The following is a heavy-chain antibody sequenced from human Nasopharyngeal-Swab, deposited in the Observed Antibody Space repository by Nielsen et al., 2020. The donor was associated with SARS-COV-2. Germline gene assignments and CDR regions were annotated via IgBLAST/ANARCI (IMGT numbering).Heavy chain of an antibody. CDR1: GFTFSSYG. CDR2: IWYDGSYK. Sequence: GGSLRLSCTVSGFTFSSYGMHWVRQAPGKGLEWVAVIWYDGSYKYYGDSVKGRFTISRDNSKNTLYLEMNNLRVKDTAVYYCARDRVGWLQLSPDAFDIWGQGTMVTVSS. J-gene: IGHJ3*02. D-gene: IGHD5-24*01. V-gene: IGHV3-33*01. CDR3: ARDRVGWLQLSPDAFDI.